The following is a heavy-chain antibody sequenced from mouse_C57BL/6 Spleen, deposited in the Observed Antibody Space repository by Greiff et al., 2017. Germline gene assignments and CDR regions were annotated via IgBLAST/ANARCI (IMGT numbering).Heavy chain of an antibody. CDR3: ARDYGSSYKDY. J-gene: IGHJ4*01. V-gene: IGHV1-81*01. D-gene: IGHD1-1*01. CDR1: GYTFTSYG. CDR2: IYPRSGNT. Sequence: QVQLKQSGAELARPGASVKLSCKASGYTFTSYGISWVKQRTGQGLEWIGEIYPRSGNTYYNEKFKGKATLTADKSSSTAYMELRSLTSEDSAVYFCARDYGSSYKDYWGQGTSVTVSS.